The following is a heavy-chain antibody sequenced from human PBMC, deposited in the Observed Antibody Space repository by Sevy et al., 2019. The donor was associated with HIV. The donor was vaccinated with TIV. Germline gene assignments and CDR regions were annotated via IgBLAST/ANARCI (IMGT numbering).Heavy chain of an antibody. Sequence: QSQTLSLTCAISGDSVSSNSAAWNWIRQSPSRGLEWLGRTYYRSKWYNDYAVSVKSRITINPDTSKNQFSLQLNSVTPEDTAVYYYARDRWELLHNYFDYWGQGTLVTVSS. CDR3: ARDRWELLHNYFDY. CDR1: GDSVSSNSAA. CDR2: TYYRSKWYN. J-gene: IGHJ4*02. V-gene: IGHV6-1*01. D-gene: IGHD1-26*01.